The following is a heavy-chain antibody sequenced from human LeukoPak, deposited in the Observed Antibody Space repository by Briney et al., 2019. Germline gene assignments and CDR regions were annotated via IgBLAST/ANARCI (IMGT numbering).Heavy chain of an antibody. J-gene: IGHJ6*02. Sequence: GGSLRLSCAASGFTVSSNYMSWVRQAPGTGLEWVSVIYSGGSTYYADSVKGRFTISRDNSKNTLYLQMNSLRAEDTAVYYCARDRLLWFGETTKNYYYYYGMDVWGQGTTVTVSS. CDR2: IYSGGST. V-gene: IGHV3-53*01. CDR1: GFTVSSNY. CDR3: ARDRLLWFGETTKNYYYYYGMDV. D-gene: IGHD3-10*01.